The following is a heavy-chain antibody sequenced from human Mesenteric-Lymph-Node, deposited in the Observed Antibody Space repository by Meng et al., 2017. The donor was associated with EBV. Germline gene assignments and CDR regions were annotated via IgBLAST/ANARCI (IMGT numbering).Heavy chain of an antibody. D-gene: IGHD3-10*01. J-gene: IGHJ4*02. Sequence: QVQLQQWGAGRLKPSETLSLTCAVHGGSFSDYFWTWIRQAPGKGLEWVGEINHSGSTKYNPSLKSRVTISVDTSKNQISLNLNSVTAADTAVYYCARPRIRYGSGSYYYWGQGTLVTAPQ. V-gene: IGHV4-34*01. CDR1: GGSFSDYF. CDR3: ARPRIRYGSGSYYY. CDR2: INHSGST.